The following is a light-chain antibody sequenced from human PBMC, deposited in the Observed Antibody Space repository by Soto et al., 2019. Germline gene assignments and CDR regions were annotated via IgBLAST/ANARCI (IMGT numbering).Light chain of an antibody. Sequence: DIPMTQSPSSLSASVGDRVTITCRASQSISSFLNWYQQKPGKAPKLLIYAASSLQSGVPSRFSGSGSGTDFTLTISSLRPEDFASYYCQQSYSIPWTFGQGTKVEIK. J-gene: IGKJ1*01. CDR3: QQSYSIPWT. V-gene: IGKV1-39*01. CDR1: QSISSF. CDR2: AAS.